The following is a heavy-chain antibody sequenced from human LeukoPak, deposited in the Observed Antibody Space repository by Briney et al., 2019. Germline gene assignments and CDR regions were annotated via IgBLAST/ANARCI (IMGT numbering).Heavy chain of an antibody. Sequence: SETLSLTCTVSGGSISSYYWSWIRQAPGKGLEWIGEINHSGSTNYNPSLKSRVTISVDTSKNQFSLKLSSVTAADTAVYFCAKEDQYYCSSTSCYVFDPWGQGTLVTVSS. D-gene: IGHD2-2*01. J-gene: IGHJ5*02. CDR1: GGSISSYY. V-gene: IGHV4-34*01. CDR2: INHSGST. CDR3: AKEDQYYCSSTSCYVFDP.